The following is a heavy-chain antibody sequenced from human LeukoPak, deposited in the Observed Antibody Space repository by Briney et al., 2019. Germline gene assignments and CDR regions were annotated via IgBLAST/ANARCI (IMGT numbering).Heavy chain of an antibody. CDR1: GFTFSSYD. V-gene: IGHV3-13*01. J-gene: IGHJ4*02. CDR3: ARSELDGPIDY. Sequence: PGGSLRLSCAASGFTFSSYDMHWVRQATGKGLEWVSAIGTAGDTYYPGSVKGRFTISRDNSKNTLYLQMNSLRAEDTAVYYCARSELDGPIDYWGQGTLVTVSS. CDR2: IGTAGDT. D-gene: IGHD1-14*01.